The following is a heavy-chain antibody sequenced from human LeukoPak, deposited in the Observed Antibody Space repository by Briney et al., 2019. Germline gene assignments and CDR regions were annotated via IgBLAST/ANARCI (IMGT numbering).Heavy chain of an antibody. D-gene: IGHD5-24*01. Sequence: GSSVKVSCKAFGGTFSSYTISWVRQAPGQGLEWMGRIIPILGIANYAQKFQGRVTITADKSTSTAYMELSSLRSEDTAVYYCARHPSGGATINDWGQGTLVTVSS. V-gene: IGHV1-69*02. J-gene: IGHJ4*02. CDR2: IIPILGIA. CDR1: GGTFSSYT. CDR3: ARHPSGGATIND.